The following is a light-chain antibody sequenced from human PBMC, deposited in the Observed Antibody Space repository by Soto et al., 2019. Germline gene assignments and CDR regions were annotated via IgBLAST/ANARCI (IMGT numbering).Light chain of an antibody. CDR1: QGLSSY. CDR3: LQHKSYPWT. Sequence: DIQMTQSPSSVSASVGDRVTITCRASQGLSSYLAWYQQKPGKAPKLLIYAASNLQSGVPSRFSGSGSGTDFTLTISSLQPEDFATYFCLQHKSYPWTFGQGTKV. V-gene: IGKV1-12*01. CDR2: AAS. J-gene: IGKJ1*01.